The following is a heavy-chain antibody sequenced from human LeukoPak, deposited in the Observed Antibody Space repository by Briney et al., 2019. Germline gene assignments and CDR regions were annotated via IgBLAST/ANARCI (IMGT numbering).Heavy chain of an antibody. D-gene: IGHD5-18*01. J-gene: IGHJ4*02. Sequence: QSGGSLRLSCTASGFTFSSYEMNWVRQAPGKRLEWVADISSGGGTMYYADSVKGRFTISRDNSKNTLYLKMNSLRAEDTAVYYCAKDRSSYVQSFDYWGQGTLVTVSS. V-gene: IGHV3-48*03. CDR2: ISSGGGTM. CDR1: GFTFSSYE. CDR3: AKDRSSYVQSFDY.